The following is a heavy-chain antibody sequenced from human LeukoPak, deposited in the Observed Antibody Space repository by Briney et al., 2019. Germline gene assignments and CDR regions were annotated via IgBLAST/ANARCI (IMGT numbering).Heavy chain of an antibody. CDR2: LSYSGNT. CDR3: ARGLYSSGWYLGGNY. Sequence: SETLSLTCSVSGGSINSDGFYWGWIRQPPGKGLEWIGSLSYSGNTYNNPSLKSRVSISVDTSKNQFSLKLSSVTAADTAVYYCARGLYSSGWYLGGNYWGQGTLVTVSS. V-gene: IGHV4-39*07. J-gene: IGHJ4*02. D-gene: IGHD6-19*01. CDR1: GGSINSDGFY.